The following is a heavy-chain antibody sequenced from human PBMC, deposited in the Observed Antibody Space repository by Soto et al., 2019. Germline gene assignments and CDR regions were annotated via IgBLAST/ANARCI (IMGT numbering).Heavy chain of an antibody. Sequence: QVQLQESGPGLVKPSQTLSLTCTVSGGSISSGGYYWSWIRQHPGKGLEWIGYIYYSGSTYYNPSLKSRVTISVDTSKNQFSLKLSSVTAADTAVYYCAREATGIILTGYYNWFDPWGQGTLVTVSS. CDR2: IYYSGST. J-gene: IGHJ5*02. CDR1: GGSISSGGYY. V-gene: IGHV4-31*03. CDR3: AREATGIILTGYYNWFDP. D-gene: IGHD3-9*01.